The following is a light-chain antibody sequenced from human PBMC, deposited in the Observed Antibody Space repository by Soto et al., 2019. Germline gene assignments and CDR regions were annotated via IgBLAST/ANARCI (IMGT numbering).Light chain of an antibody. J-gene: IGLJ1*01. CDR2: EVS. Sequence: QSALTQPASVSGSPGQSITISCTGTSSDVGAYNYVFWYQQHPGKAPKLMIYEVSNRPSEGSNRFSGSKSGNTASLTISGLQAGDEADYYCSSYTTSSTYGFGTGTKLTV. V-gene: IGLV2-14*01. CDR1: SSDVGAYNY. CDR3: SSYTTSSTYG.